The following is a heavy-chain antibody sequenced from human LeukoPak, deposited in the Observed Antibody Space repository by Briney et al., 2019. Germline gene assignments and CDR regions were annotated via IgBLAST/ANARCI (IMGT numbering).Heavy chain of an antibody. CDR2: ISRSGTET. V-gene: IGHV3-23*01. J-gene: IGHJ4*02. CDR1: GFTFSSSA. CDR3: AKKSPDSSGNPAYD. D-gene: IGHD4-23*01. Sequence: PGGSLRLSCAASGFTFSSSAMSWVRQAPGKGLEWVSVISRSGTETYHADSVRGRFTISRDNAKNTLYLQMNSLRAEDTAVYYCAKKSPDSSGNPAYDWGQGTLVTVSS.